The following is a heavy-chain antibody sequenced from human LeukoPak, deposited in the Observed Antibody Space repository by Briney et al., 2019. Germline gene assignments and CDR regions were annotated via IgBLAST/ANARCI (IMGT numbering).Heavy chain of an antibody. V-gene: IGHV1-24*01. Sequence: ASVKVSCKVSGYTLTELSMHWVRQAPGKGLEWMGGFDPEDGETIYAQKFQGRVTMTENTSTDTAYMELSSLRSEDTAVYYCATVVVPAAPLDYWGQGTLVTVSS. CDR3: ATVVVPAAPLDY. D-gene: IGHD2-2*01. CDR1: GYTLTELS. CDR2: FDPEDGET. J-gene: IGHJ4*02.